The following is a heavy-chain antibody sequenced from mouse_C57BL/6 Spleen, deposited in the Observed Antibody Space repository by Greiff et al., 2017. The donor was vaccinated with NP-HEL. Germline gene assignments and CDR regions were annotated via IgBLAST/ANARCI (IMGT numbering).Heavy chain of an antibody. Sequence: VQLQQSGPELVKPGASVKLSCKASGYTFTSYDINWVKQRPGQGLEWIGWIYPRDGSTKYNEKFKGKATLTVDTSSSTAYMELHSLTSEDSAVYFCARGAYYCNPYAMDYWGQGTSVTVSS. V-gene: IGHV1-85*01. CDR1: GYTFTSYD. CDR3: ARGAYYCNPYAMDY. J-gene: IGHJ4*01. CDR2: IYPRDGST. D-gene: IGHD2-10*01.